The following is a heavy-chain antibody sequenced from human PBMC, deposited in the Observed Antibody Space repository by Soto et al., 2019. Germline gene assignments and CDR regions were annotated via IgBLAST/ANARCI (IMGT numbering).Heavy chain of an antibody. D-gene: IGHD1-26*01. V-gene: IGHV3-23*01. Sequence: EVQVLESGGGLVQPGGSLRLSCAASGFTFSKYGMNWVSQAPGKGLEWVSGIRSDGDTTYNADSVKGRFTVSRDTSKNSVFLQMNSLRAEDTAIYYCAKGKGIGATPDGANCWGQGARVTVSS. J-gene: IGHJ4*02. CDR2: IRSDGDTT. CDR1: GFTFSKYG. CDR3: AKGKGIGATPDGANC.